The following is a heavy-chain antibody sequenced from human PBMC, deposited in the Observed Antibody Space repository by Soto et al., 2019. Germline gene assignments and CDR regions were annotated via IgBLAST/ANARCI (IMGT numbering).Heavy chain of an antibody. Sequence: QLPLQESGSGLVKPSQTLSLTCAVSGGSISSGGYSWSWIRQPPGKGLEWIGYIYHSGSTYYNPSLKRRVTKSVDRSKNQFSLKLSSVTAADTAVYYCARAVYSSSWYYFDYWGQGTLVTVSS. J-gene: IGHJ4*02. CDR3: ARAVYSSSWYYFDY. V-gene: IGHV4-30-2*01. D-gene: IGHD6-13*01. CDR1: GGSISSGGYS. CDR2: IYHSGST.